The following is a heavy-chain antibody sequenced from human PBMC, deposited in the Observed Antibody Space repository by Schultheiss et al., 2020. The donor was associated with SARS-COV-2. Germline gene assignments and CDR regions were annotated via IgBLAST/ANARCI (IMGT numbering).Heavy chain of an antibody. D-gene: IGHD4-17*01. V-gene: IGHV3-23*01. CDR2: ISGSGGST. Sequence: GGSLRLSCAASGFTFSSYAMSWVRQAPGKGLEWVSTISGSGGSTYYADSVKGRFTISRDSSKNTLFLQMNSLRAEDTAVYYCAKDRYYGDYGLEAFDIWGQGTMVTVSS. CDR1: GFTFSSYA. J-gene: IGHJ3*02. CDR3: AKDRYYGDYGLEAFDI.